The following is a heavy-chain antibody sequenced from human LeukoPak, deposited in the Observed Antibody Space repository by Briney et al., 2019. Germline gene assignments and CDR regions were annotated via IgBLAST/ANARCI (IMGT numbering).Heavy chain of an antibody. Sequence: GASVKVSCTASGYTFTISYMHWVRQSPGQGLEWMGIITPSGGSTTYAQKFQGRVTMTRDTSTSTVYMELSSLRSQDTAVYYCARDVDWNYSFDYWGQGTLVTVSS. CDR3: ARDVDWNYSFDY. V-gene: IGHV1-46*01. CDR1: GYTFTISY. D-gene: IGHD1-7*01. J-gene: IGHJ4*02. CDR2: ITPSGGST.